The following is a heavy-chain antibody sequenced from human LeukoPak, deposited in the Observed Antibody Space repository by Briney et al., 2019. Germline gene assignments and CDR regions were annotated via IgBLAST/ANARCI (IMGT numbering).Heavy chain of an antibody. J-gene: IGHJ3*02. V-gene: IGHV4-59*01. CDR1: GGSISSYY. Sequence: SEILSLTCTVSGGSISSYYWSWIRQPPGKGLEWIGYIYYSGSTNYNPSLKSRVTISVDTSKNQFSLKLSSVTAADTAVYYCARAGGSYGDAFDIWGQGTMVTVSS. D-gene: IGHD1-26*01. CDR3: ARAGGSYGDAFDI. CDR2: IYYSGST.